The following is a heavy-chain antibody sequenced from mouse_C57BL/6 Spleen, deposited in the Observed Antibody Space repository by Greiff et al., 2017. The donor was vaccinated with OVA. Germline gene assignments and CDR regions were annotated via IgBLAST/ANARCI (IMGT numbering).Heavy chain of an antibody. CDR1: GYTFTSYW. CDR3: ARWGDYEGGFAY. V-gene: IGHV1-69*01. J-gene: IGHJ3*01. Sequence: VQLQQSGAELVMPGASVKLSCKASGYTFTSYWMHWVKQRPGQGLEWIGEIDPSDSYTNYNQKFKGKSTLTVDKSSSTAYMQLSSLTSEDSAVYYCARWGDYEGGFAYWGQGTLVTVSA. CDR2: IDPSDSYT. D-gene: IGHD2-4*01.